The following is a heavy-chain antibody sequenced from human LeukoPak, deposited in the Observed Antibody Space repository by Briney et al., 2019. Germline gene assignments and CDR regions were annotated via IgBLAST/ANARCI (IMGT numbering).Heavy chain of an antibody. CDR3: ATTGLYDSSGYSLDY. V-gene: IGHV3-30-3*01. D-gene: IGHD3-22*01. J-gene: IGHJ4*02. CDR1: GFTFSSYA. Sequence: GGSLRLSCAASGFTFSSYAMHWVRQAPGKGLEWVAVISYDGSNKYYADSVKGRFTISRDNSKNTPYLQMNSLRAEDTAVYYCATTGLYDSSGYSLDYWGQGTLVTVSS. CDR2: ISYDGSNK.